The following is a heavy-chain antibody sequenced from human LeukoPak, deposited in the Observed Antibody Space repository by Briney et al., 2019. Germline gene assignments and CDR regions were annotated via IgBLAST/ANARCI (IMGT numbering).Heavy chain of an antibody. Sequence: GGSLRLSCAASGFTFSSYGMSWVRQAPGKGLEWVSAISGSGGSAYYADSVKGWFTISRDNSKNTLYLQMNSLRAEDTAVYYCASNTMIVVVISYYFDYWGQGTLVTVSS. D-gene: IGHD3-22*01. CDR3: ASNTMIVVVISYYFDY. J-gene: IGHJ4*02. CDR2: ISGSGGSA. V-gene: IGHV3-23*01. CDR1: GFTFSSYG.